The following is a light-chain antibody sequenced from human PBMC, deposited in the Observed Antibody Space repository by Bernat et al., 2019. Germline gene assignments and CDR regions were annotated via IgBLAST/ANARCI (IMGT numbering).Light chain of an antibody. CDR1: SSDVGAYNY. V-gene: IGLV2-14*03. Sequence: QSALTQPASVSGSPGQSITISCTGTSSDVGAYNYVSWYLQHPGEAPKLMIYDVNNRPSGVSNRFSGSKSGNTASLTISGLQIEDEADYFCSSYSTSSTPVVVGGGTRLTVL. J-gene: IGLJ2*01. CDR2: DVN. CDR3: SSYSTSSTPVV.